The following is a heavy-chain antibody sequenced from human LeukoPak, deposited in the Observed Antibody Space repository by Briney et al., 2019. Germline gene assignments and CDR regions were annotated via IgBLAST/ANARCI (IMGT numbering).Heavy chain of an antibody. CDR2: IHHSGST. Sequence: ASETLSLTCAVSGYSISSGYYWGWIRQSPGKGLEWIGTIHHSGSTYYNPSLKSRVTISVDTSKNQFSLKLSSVTAADTAVYYCARQGGCSSTSCLYGWFDPWGQGTLVTVSS. CDR1: GYSISSGYY. J-gene: IGHJ5*02. CDR3: ARQGGCSSTSCLYGWFDP. V-gene: IGHV4-38-2*01. D-gene: IGHD2-2*01.